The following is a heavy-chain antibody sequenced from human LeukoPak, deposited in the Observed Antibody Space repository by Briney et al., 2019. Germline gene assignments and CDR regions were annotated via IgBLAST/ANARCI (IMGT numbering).Heavy chain of an antibody. J-gene: IGHJ5*02. CDR3: ARGGLLLWFGELLGGWFDP. D-gene: IGHD3-10*01. CDR2: INHSGST. CDR1: GGSFSGYY. V-gene: IGHV4-34*01. Sequence: SETLSLTCAVYGGSFSGYYWSWIRQPPGKGLEWTGEINHSGSTNCNPSLKSRVTISVDTSKNQFSLKLSSVTAADTAVYYCARGGLLLWFGELLGGWFDPWGQGTLVTVSS.